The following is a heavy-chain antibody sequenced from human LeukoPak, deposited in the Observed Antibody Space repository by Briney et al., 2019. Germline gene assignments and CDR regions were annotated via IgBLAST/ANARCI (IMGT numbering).Heavy chain of an antibody. V-gene: IGHV4-34*01. Sequence: SETLSLTCAVYGGSFSDYYWSWIRQTPGKGLEWIGEINHSGSTSYNSSLKSRVTISVDTSKNQFSLKLSSVTAADTAVYYCASFGVEGITIFGVVPSPSWGQGPLVTVSS. J-gene: IGHJ4*02. CDR1: GGSFSDYY. D-gene: IGHD3-3*01. CDR2: INHSGST. CDR3: ASFGVEGITIFGVVPSPS.